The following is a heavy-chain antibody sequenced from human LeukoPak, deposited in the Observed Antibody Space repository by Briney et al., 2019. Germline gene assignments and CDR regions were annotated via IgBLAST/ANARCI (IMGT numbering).Heavy chain of an antibody. Sequence: GGSLRLSCAASGFTFSSYSMNWVRQAPGEGREWVSFISSGSSTIYYADSVKGRFTISRDNAKNSLYLQMNSLRAEDTAIYYCARDLSAGFPYYYYYMDVWGKGTTVTVSS. CDR2: ISSGSSTI. D-gene: IGHD3-10*01. CDR1: GFTFSSYS. CDR3: ARDLSAGFPYYYYYMDV. V-gene: IGHV3-48*04. J-gene: IGHJ6*03.